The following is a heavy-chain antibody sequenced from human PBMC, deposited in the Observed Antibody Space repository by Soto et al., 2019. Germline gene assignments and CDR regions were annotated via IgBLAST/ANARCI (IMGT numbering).Heavy chain of an antibody. CDR3: ARDQGPGGDYVDY. CDR1: GGTFSSYS. V-gene: IGHV1-69*08. Sequence: QVQLVQSGAEVKKPGSSVKVSCKASGGTFSSYSISWVRQAPGQGLEWMGRIIPILGIANYAQKFQGRVTITADKSTSTAYMELSSLRSEDTAVYYCARDQGPGGDYVDYWGQGTLVTVSS. J-gene: IGHJ4*02. CDR2: IIPILGIA. D-gene: IGHD4-17*01.